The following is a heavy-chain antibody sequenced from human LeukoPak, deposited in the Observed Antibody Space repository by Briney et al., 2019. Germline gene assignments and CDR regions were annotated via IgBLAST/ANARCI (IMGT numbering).Heavy chain of an antibody. V-gene: IGHV4-34*01. J-gene: IGHJ4*02. CDR1: GGSFSGYY. D-gene: IGHD3-10*01. CDR2: INHSGST. CDR3: ARKDRYYYGSGSYGIDY. Sequence: SETLSLTCAVYGGSFSGYYWSWIRQPPGKGLEWNGEINHSGSTNYNPSLKSRVTISVDTSKNQFSLKLSSVTAADTAVYYCARKDRYYYGSGSYGIDYWGQGTLVTLSS.